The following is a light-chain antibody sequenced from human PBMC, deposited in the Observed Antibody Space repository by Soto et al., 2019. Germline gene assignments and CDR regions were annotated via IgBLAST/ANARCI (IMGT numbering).Light chain of an antibody. CDR3: QQYGSSSYT. CDR2: AAS. J-gene: IGKJ2*01. Sequence: EIVLTQSPGTLSWSTGERATLSCRASQSISSSYLAWYQQKPGQAPRLLIYAASSRATGIPDRFSGSGSGTDFTLTISRLEPEDFAVYYCQQYGSSSYTFGQGTQLEIK. V-gene: IGKV3-20*01. CDR1: QSISSSY.